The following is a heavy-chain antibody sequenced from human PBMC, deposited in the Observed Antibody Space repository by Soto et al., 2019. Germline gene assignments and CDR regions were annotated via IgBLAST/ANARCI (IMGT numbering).Heavy chain of an antibody. D-gene: IGHD3-22*01. CDR2: ISGSGDRT. CDR1: GITISNYP. J-gene: IGHJ4*02. Sequence: GGSLRLSCAASGITISNYPMSWVRQAPGKGLDWVSGISGSGDRTYYADSAKGRFTISKDISRNSLPLQLDSLGVEDTAVYFCVKDDGGYPSTAPHWGQGTLVTVSS. CDR3: VKDDGGYPSTAPH. V-gene: IGHV3-23*01.